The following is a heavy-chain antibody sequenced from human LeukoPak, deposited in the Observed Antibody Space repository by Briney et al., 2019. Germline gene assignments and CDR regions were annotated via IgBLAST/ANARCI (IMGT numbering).Heavy chain of an antibody. V-gene: IGHV3-30*02. CDR3: AKFHTDSSGYYSPGY. CDR2: IRYDGSNK. D-gene: IGHD3-22*01. J-gene: IGHJ4*02. Sequence: PGGSLRLSCAASGFTFSSYVMHWVRQAPGKGLEWVAFIRYDGSNKYYADSVKGRFTISRDNSKNTLYLQMNSLRAEDTAVYYCAKFHTDSSGYYSPGYWGQGTLVTVSS. CDR1: GFTFSSYV.